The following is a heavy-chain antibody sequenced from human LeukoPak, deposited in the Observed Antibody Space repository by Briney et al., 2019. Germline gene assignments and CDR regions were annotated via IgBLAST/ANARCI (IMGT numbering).Heavy chain of an antibody. Sequence: ASVKVSCKASGYTFTELSMHWVRQAPGKGLEWMGGFDPEDGETIYAQKFQGRVTMTEDTSTDTAYMELSSLRSEDTAVYYCATAAGIAVAGTDYWGQGTLVTVSS. CDR1: GYTFTELS. J-gene: IGHJ4*02. D-gene: IGHD6-19*01. CDR3: ATAAGIAVAGTDY. V-gene: IGHV1-24*01. CDR2: FDPEDGET.